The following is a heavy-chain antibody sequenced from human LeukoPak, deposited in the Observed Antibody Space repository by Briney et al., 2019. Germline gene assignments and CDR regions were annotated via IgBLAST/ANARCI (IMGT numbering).Heavy chain of an antibody. Sequence: ASVKVSCKASGYTFTSYDINWVRQATGQGLEWMGWMNPNSGNTGYAQKFQGRVTMTRSTSISTAYMELSSLRSEDTAVYYCARYYYGSGSYPIDYWGQGTLVTVSS. CDR1: GYTFTSYD. J-gene: IGHJ4*02. CDR2: MNPNSGNT. D-gene: IGHD3-10*01. V-gene: IGHV1-8*01. CDR3: ARYYYGSGSYPIDY.